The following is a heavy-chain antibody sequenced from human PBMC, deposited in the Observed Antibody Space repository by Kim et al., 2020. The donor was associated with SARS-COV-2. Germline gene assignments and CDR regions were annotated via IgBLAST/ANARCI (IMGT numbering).Heavy chain of an antibody. Sequence: GGSLRLSCAASEFTLSTYWMYWVRQAPGKGLVWVSRISSSGNSTNYADSVKGRFTISRDNAKNTLYLQMNSLRAEDTAVYYCARASSTSCPCYYMDVWGKGTTVTVSS. CDR1: EFTLSTYW. V-gene: IGHV3-74*01. J-gene: IGHJ6*03. CDR3: ARASSTSCPCYYMDV. D-gene: IGHD2-2*01. CDR2: ISSSGNST.